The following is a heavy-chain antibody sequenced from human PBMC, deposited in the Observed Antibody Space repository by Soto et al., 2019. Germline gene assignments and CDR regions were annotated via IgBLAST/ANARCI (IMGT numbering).Heavy chain of an antibody. CDR2: IYHTGNT. Sequence: TLSLTCPVSGGSISDDSYWSWIRQTPGKGLEWIGYIYHTGNTYYNPSLRSRVSISVDKSKSQFSLKLISVTAADTAVYFCARDEYQLLSSVSWFDSWGQGTLVTVYS. J-gene: IGHJ5*01. CDR3: ARDEYQLLSSVSWFDS. CDR1: GGSISDDSY. D-gene: IGHD2-2*01. V-gene: IGHV4-30-4*01.